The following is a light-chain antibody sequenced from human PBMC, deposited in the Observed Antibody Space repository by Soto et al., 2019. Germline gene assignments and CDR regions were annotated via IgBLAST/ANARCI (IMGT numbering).Light chain of an antibody. CDR2: AAS. CDR1: QGIRND. CDR3: LQDYDYPLI. V-gene: IGKV1-6*01. Sequence: ALPMTQSPSSLSASVGDRVTITCRASQGIRNDLGWYQQKPGKAPKLLIYAASTLQSGVPSRFSGSGSGTDFTLTISSLQPEDFAIYYCLQDYDYPLIFGGGTKVEIK. J-gene: IGKJ4*01.